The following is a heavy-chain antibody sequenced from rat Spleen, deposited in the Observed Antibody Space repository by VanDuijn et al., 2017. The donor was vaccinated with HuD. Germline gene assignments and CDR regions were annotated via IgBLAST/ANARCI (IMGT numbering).Heavy chain of an antibody. CDR3: AREGVNYYNAPFDC. Sequence: QVQLKESGPGLVQPSQTLSLTCTVSGFSLSSYGVMWVRQPPGKGLEWMGMIWGNGNTNYYSALKSRLSISRDTSKSQVFLKMNNLQAEDTAMYFCAREGVNYYNAPFDCWGQGVMVTVSS. CDR1: GFSLSSYG. CDR2: IWGNGNT. D-gene: IGHD1-1*01. V-gene: IGHV2S61*01. J-gene: IGHJ2*01.